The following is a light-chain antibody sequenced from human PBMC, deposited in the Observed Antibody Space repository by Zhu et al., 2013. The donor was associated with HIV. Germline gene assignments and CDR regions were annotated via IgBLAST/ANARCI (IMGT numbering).Light chain of an antibody. CDR2: GAS. CDR3: QQYNNWPPVT. CDR1: QSLSSN. V-gene: IGKV3-15*01. Sequence: EIVMTQSPAILSVSPGERATLSCRASQSLSSNLAWYQHKPGQAPRLLIYGASTRAPGIPARFSGSGSGTEFTLTISSLQSEDFALYYCQQYNNWPPVTFGQGTKVEIK. J-gene: IGKJ1*01.